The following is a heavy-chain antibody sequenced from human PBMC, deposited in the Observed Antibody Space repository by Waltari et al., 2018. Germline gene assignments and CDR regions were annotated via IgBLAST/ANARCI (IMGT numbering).Heavy chain of an antibody. J-gene: IGHJ3*01. V-gene: IGHV3-7*01. CDR1: GFTFNTYW. CDR3: AQVSGERD. CDR2: IKKEGRKK. D-gene: IGHD3-10*01. Sequence: EVRLVESGGGLVQPGGSLRLSCATSGFTFNTYWMDWVRQAPGKGWGGLASIKKEGRKKSYVDAGKGRFTISRENAKRSLYLQVDSLGAEDTAVYYCAQVSGERDWGQGTMVTVSS.